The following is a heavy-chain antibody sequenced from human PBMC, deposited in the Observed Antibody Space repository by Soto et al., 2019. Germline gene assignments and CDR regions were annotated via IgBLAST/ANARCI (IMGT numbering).Heavy chain of an antibody. CDR1: GCTFSNYA. D-gene: IGHD6-19*01. J-gene: IGHJ4*02. V-gene: IGHV3-23*01. CDR3: AKGKSSGWYYFDY. Sequence: PGGSLRLSCASSGCTFSNYAMIWVRHAPGKGLEWVSGISASGRDTYYADSVKDRFTISRDNSKNTVYLQVNSLRADDTAIYYCAKGKSSGWYYFDYWGQGTPVTVSS. CDR2: ISASGRDT.